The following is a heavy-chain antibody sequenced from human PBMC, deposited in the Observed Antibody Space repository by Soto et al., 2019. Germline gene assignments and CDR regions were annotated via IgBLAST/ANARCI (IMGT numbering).Heavy chain of an antibody. D-gene: IGHD1-26*01. J-gene: IGHJ3*02. CDR1: GFTVSSNY. CDR3: ARDTVTSYSRAFDI. V-gene: IGHV3-53*01. Sequence: GSLRLSCAASGFTVSSNYXSWVRQAPGKGLEWVSVIYSGGSTYYADSVKGRFTISRDNSKNTLYLQMNTLRAEDTAVYYCARDTVTSYSRAFDIWGQGTMVTVSS. CDR2: IYSGGST.